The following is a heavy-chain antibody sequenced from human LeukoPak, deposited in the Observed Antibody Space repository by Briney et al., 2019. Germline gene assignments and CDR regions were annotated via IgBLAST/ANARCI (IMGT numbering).Heavy chain of an antibody. V-gene: IGHV4-61*02. D-gene: IGHD2-2*01. Sequence: PSQTLSLTCTVSGGSIDSGPYYWSWIRQPAGKGLEWIGRIYTSGRTDYSPSLKSRVTISADTSKNHFSLKLSSVTAADTAVYYCVRENARSVPTAVSPLDDWGQGTLVTVSS. CDR1: GGSIDSGPYY. J-gene: IGHJ4*02. CDR3: VRENARSVPTAVSPLDD. CDR2: IYTSGRT.